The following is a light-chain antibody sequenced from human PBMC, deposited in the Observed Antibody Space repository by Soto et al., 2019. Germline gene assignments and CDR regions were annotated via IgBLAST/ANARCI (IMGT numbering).Light chain of an antibody. J-gene: IGKJ2*01. Sequence: DVVMTQSPLSLPVTPGESASISCRSSQSLLHSNGYNYVDWYLQKPGQSPQLLIYLGSLRAGGVPDRLSGSGSGTDFTLKISRREAEDVGVYYCRQPPQTPPYTFGQGTKVEIK. CDR2: LGS. CDR1: QSLLHSNGYNY. V-gene: IGKV2-28*01. CDR3: RQPPQTPPYT.